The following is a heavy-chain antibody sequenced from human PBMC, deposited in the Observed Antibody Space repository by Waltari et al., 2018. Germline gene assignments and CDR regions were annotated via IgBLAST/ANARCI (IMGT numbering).Heavy chain of an antibody. Sequence: QLQLQESGPGLVKPSETLSPTCSVSGDSLISTSYYWCWIRQPPGKGLEWIGSIYYSGDTFYSPSLSSRVTISVDTSKNQFSLKLTSVTAADTALYYCARVTSEFRSPYFYFDLWGRGTLVTVSA. CDR1: GDSLISTSYY. V-gene: IGHV4-39*07. CDR2: IYYSGDT. J-gene: IGHJ2*01. CDR3: ARVTSEFRSPYFYFDL.